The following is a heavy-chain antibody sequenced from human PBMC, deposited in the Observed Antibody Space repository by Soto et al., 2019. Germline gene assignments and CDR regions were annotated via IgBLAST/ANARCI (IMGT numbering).Heavy chain of an antibody. CDR2: VYYTGNT. Sequence: SETLSLTCTVSGGSIRSNYYGFWIRQPPGKGLEWIGSVYYTGNTYYNPSLKSRITMSVDTSKNQFSLRLSSLTAADTAVYFCATPPTYSSDASEYFQNWGQGTLVTVSS. V-gene: IGHV4-39*01. CDR1: GGSIRSNYY. D-gene: IGHD4-4*01. CDR3: ATPPTYSSDASEYFQN. J-gene: IGHJ1*01.